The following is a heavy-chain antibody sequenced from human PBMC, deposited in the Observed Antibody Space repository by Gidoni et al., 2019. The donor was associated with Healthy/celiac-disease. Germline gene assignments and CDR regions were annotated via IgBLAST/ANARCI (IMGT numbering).Heavy chain of an antibody. Sequence: QVQLQESGPGLVKPSQTLSLTCTVSGGSIRSGYYYWSWIRQPPGKGLEWIGYIYYSGSTYYNPSLKSRVTISVDTSKNQFSLKLSSVTAADTAVYYCAREDAAINWYFDLWGRGTLVTVSS. CDR3: AREDAAINWYFDL. J-gene: IGHJ2*01. D-gene: IGHD6-25*01. CDR1: GGSIRSGYYY. CDR2: IYYSGST. V-gene: IGHV4-30-4*01.